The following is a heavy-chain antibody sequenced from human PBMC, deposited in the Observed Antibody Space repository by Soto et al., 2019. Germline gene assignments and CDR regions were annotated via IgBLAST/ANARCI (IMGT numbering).Heavy chain of an antibody. Sequence: GGSLRLSCAASGFTFDDYAMHWVRQAPGKGLEWVSLISWDGGSTYYADSVKGRFTISRDKSKNSLYLQMNSLRADDSAVYYCAKGGDYYDIVAGPDYYYGMDVWGQGTTVTASS. CDR2: ISWDGGST. D-gene: IGHD3-9*01. V-gene: IGHV3-43D*03. J-gene: IGHJ6*02. CDR1: GFTFDDYA. CDR3: AKGGDYYDIVAGPDYYYGMDV.